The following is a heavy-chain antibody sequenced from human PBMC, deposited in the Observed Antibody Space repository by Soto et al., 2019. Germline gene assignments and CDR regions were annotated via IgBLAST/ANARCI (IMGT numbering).Heavy chain of an antibody. D-gene: IGHD6-13*01. Sequence: GSLRLSCAASGFTFSSYGMHWVRQAPGKGLEWVAVISYDGSNKYYADSVRGRFTISRDNSKNTLYLQMNSLRAEDTAVYYCAKDQVAAGIFPSHWGQGTLVTVSS. CDR1: GFTFSSYG. J-gene: IGHJ4*02. CDR3: AKDQVAAGIFPSH. V-gene: IGHV3-30*18. CDR2: ISYDGSNK.